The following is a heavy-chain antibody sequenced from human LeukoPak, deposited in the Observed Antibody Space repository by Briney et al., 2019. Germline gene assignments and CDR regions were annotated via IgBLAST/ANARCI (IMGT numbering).Heavy chain of an antibody. CDR3: ARDYNC. CDR2: INSDARNT. CDR1: GFTFSSYW. J-gene: IGHJ4*02. V-gene: IGHV3-74*01. Sequence: PGGSLRLSCAASGFTFSSYWMYWVRQAPGKGLVWVSRINSDARNTNYADSVQGRFTISRDNAKNTLYLQMNSLRAEDTAVYYCARDYNCWGQGTLVTVSS. D-gene: IGHD3-10*01.